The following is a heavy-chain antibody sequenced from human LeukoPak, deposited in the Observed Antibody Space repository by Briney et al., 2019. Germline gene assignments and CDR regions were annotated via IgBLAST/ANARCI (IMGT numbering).Heavy chain of an antibody. D-gene: IGHD6-13*01. Sequence: GASVKVSCKASGYTFTSYDISWVRQAPGQGLEWMGWISAYNGNTNYAQKLQGRVTMTTDASTSTAYMELRSLRSDDTAVYYCARDGYSSSWYGYYYYMDVWGKGTTVTVSS. V-gene: IGHV1-18*01. CDR1: GYTFTSYD. J-gene: IGHJ6*03. CDR3: ARDGYSSSWYGYYYYMDV. CDR2: ISAYNGNT.